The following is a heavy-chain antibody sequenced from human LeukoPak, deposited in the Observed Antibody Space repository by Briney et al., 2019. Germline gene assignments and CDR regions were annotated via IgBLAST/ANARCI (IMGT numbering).Heavy chain of an antibody. D-gene: IGHD6-19*01. CDR3: ARVGQQWLAPYYYYYYMDV. CDR1: GYTFTGYY. Sequence: ASVKVSCKASGYTFTGYYMHWVRQAPGQGLEWMGWINPNSGGTNYAQKFQGRVTMTRDTSISTAYMELSRLRSDDTAVYYCARVGQQWLAPYYYYYYMDVWGKGTTVTVSS. V-gene: IGHV1-2*02. CDR2: INPNSGGT. J-gene: IGHJ6*03.